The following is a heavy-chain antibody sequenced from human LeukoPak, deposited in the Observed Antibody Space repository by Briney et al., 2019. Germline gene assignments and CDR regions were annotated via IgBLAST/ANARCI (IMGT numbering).Heavy chain of an antibody. V-gene: IGHV5-51*01. J-gene: IGHJ4*02. CDR3: ARRHKRGAYSYGVDY. D-gene: IGHD5-18*01. CDR1: QYTFTNYW. Sequence: GESLKISCKGSQYTFTNYWIAWVRQLPGKGLEWMGIIYPGDSDTRYNPSFQGHVTISADKSISAAYLQWNSLKASDTAMYYCARRHKRGAYSYGVDYWGQGTLVTVSS. CDR2: IYPGDSDT.